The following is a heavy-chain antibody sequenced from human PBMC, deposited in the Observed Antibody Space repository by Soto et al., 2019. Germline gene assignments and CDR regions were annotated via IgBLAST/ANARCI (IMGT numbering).Heavy chain of an antibody. J-gene: IGHJ4*02. D-gene: IGHD7-27*01. Sequence: QVQLVQSGAEVKKPGSSVKVSCKASGGTFSSYAISWVRQAPGQGLEWMGGIIPIFGTANYAQKFQGRVTITADKTTTTAYMELSSLRSEDTVVSYCESMILGFSGVNPLNPFDYWGQGPLVTVSS. CDR3: ESMILGFSGVNPLNPFDY. CDR1: GGTFSSYA. V-gene: IGHV1-69*06. CDR2: IIPIFGTA.